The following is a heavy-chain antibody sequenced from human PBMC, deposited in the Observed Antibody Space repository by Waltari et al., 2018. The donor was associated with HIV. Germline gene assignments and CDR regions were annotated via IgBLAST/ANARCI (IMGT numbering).Heavy chain of an antibody. CDR3: GSGSRRGHSHGIDY. CDR1: GYSISSDYY. CDR2: ASRSGST. D-gene: IGHD5-18*01. J-gene: IGHJ4*02. Sequence: QVQLHESGPGMMKPSETLSLTCAVSGYSISSDYYWGWIRQPPGKGLEWIGSASRSGSTYYSPSLKSRVTISLDTSKNQFSLKLNSVAAADTAVYYCGSGSRRGHSHGIDYWGQGTLVTVSS. V-gene: IGHV4-38-2*01.